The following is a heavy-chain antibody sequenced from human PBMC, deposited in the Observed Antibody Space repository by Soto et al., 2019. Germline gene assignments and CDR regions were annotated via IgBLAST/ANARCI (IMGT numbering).Heavy chain of an antibody. J-gene: IGHJ5*02. CDR1: GGSISSGDYY. Sequence: QVQLQESGPGLVKPSQTLSLTCTVSGGSISSGDYYWSWIRQPPGQGLEWIGYMYRTGSTYYNPSLKSRLTISVDRSKNQFSLKLSSATATDTAVYYCARANGWYGDWFDPWGQGALVTVSS. CDR3: ARANGWYGDWFDP. CDR2: MYRTGST. V-gene: IGHV4-30-4*01. D-gene: IGHD6-19*01.